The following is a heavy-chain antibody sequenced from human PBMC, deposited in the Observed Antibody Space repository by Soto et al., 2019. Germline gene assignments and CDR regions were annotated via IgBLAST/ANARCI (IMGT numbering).Heavy chain of an antibody. V-gene: IGHV3-30-3*01. Sequence: LRLSCAASGFTFSSYAMHWVRQAPGKGLEWVAVISYDGSNKYYADSVKGRFTISRDNSKNTLYLQMNSLRAEDTAVYYCARAITGYYYGMDVWGQGTTVTVSS. D-gene: IGHD5-12*01. CDR3: ARAITGYYYGMDV. J-gene: IGHJ6*02. CDR1: GFTFSSYA. CDR2: ISYDGSNK.